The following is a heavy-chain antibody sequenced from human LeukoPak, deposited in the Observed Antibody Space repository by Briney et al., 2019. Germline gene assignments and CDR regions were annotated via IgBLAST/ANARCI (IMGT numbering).Heavy chain of an antibody. J-gene: IGHJ4*02. CDR1: GGSISSSSYY. V-gene: IGHV4-61*05. CDR3: ARYHPPYCSGGSCYGY. CDR2: IYYSGST. Sequence: SETLSLTCTVSGGSISSSSYYWGWIRQPPGKGLEWIGYIYYSGSTNYNPSLKSRVTISVDTSKNQFSLKLSSVTAADTAVYYCARYHPPYCSGGSCYGYWGQGTLVTVSS. D-gene: IGHD2-15*01.